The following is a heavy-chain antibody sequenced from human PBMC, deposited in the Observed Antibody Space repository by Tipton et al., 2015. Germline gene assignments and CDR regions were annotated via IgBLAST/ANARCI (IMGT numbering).Heavy chain of an antibody. Sequence: SLRLSCAASGLTFSSFWMSWVRQAPGKGLEWVAHINPDGSGTYYVDSVKGRFTISRDNAKNSLYLQMNTLRAEDTAVYYCARVGKIAAAGDYFDYWGQGTLVTVSS. CDR3: ARVGKIAAAGDYFDY. V-gene: IGHV3-7*03. CDR1: GLTFSSFW. D-gene: IGHD6-13*01. J-gene: IGHJ4*02. CDR2: INPDGSGT.